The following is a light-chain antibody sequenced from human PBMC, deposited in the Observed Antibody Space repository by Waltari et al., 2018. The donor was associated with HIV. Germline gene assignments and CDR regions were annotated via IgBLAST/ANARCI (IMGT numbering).Light chain of an antibody. J-gene: IGKJ4*01. CDR3: QQSHTTPFT. Sequence: DLQMTHSPSSLSASPGDPIHITCRTSQNIKSDLNWYQQKPRTIPKLLAYSASGVQSGVPPRISGSGSATDFTLTIDSLQPDDSASYFCQQSHTTPFTFGGGTTVEVK. CDR2: SAS. V-gene: IGKV1-39*01. CDR1: QNIKSD.